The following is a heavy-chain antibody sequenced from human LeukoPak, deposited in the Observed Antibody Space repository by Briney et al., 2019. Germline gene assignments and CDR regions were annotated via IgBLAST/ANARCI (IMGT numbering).Heavy chain of an antibody. CDR3: ARYAGDY. V-gene: IGHV3-23*01. Sequence: PGGSLRLSCADSGFTFSSYAMNWVRQAPGKGPEWVSGISSSGGSTYYADSVKGRFIISRDNFRSTLYLQMSSLSGEDTAVYYCARYAGDYWGQGTLVTVSS. J-gene: IGHJ4*02. D-gene: IGHD5-18*01. CDR2: ISSSGGST. CDR1: GFTFSSYA.